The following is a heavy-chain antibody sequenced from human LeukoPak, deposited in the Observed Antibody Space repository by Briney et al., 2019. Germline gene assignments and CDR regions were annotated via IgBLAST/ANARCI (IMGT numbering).Heavy chain of an antibody. Sequence: ASVRVSFKASGYTFTAYYMHWVRQAPGQGLEWMGWINPNTGDTNYAQTFQGRVTMTRDTSINTAYMELSRLRSDDTAVYYCARPRISSGYIYAYLYWGQGTLVTVSS. CDR1: GYTFTAYY. CDR3: ARPRISSGYIYAYLY. J-gene: IGHJ4*02. D-gene: IGHD5-18*01. V-gene: IGHV1-2*02. CDR2: INPNTGDT.